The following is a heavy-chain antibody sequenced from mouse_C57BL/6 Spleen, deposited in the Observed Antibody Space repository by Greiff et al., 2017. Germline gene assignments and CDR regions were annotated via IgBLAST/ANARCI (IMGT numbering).Heavy chain of an antibody. CDR2: IYPGDGDT. CDR1: GYAFSSSW. Sequence: QVQLQQSGPELVKPGASVKISCKASGYAFSSSWMNWVKQRPGKGLEWIGRIYPGDGDTNYNGKFKGKATLTADKSSSTAYMQLNSLTSEDSAVYFCARTYYSNSFDYWGQGTTLTVSS. V-gene: IGHV1-82*01. CDR3: ARTYYSNSFDY. J-gene: IGHJ2*01. D-gene: IGHD2-5*01.